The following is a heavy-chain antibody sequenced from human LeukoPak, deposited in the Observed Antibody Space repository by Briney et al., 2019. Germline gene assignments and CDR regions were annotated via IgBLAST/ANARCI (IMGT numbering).Heavy chain of an antibody. D-gene: IGHD3-10*01. Sequence: ASVKVSCKASGYTFTNYGTNWVRQAPGQGLEWMGWISADNGNTNYAQKLQGRLTMTTDTSTSTAYMELRGLRSDDTAVYYCARPLGTITKGLLGVWGQGTTVTVSS. CDR3: ARPLGTITKGLLGV. CDR2: ISADNGNT. CDR1: GYTFTNYG. V-gene: IGHV1-18*01. J-gene: IGHJ6*02.